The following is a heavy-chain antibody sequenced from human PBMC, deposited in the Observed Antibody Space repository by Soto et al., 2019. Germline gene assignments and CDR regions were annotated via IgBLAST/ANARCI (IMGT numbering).Heavy chain of an antibody. D-gene: IGHD2-21*01. CDR2: IYPGDSDT. Sequence: GESLKISCKGSGYSFTIYWIGWVRQMPGKGLEWMGIIYPGDSDTRYSPSFQGQVTISADKSISTAYLQWSSLKASDTAMYYCAXHAFPSYYYYYYYGMDVWGQGTTVTVSS. CDR3: AXHAFPSYYYYYYYGMDV. CDR1: GYSFTIYW. V-gene: IGHV5-51*01. J-gene: IGHJ6*02.